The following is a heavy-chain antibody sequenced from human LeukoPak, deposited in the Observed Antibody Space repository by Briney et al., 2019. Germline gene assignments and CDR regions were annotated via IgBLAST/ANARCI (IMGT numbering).Heavy chain of an antibody. CDR1: GGSFSGYY. D-gene: IGHD6-13*01. J-gene: IGHJ4*02. CDR2: INHSGST. V-gene: IGHV4-34*01. Sequence: SETLSLTCAVYGGSFSGYYWSWIRQPPGKELEWIGEINHSGSTNYNPSLKSRVTISVDTSKNQFSLKLSSVTAADTAVYYCARLGYSSSWYGNYWGQGTLVTVSS. CDR3: ARLGYSSSWYGNY.